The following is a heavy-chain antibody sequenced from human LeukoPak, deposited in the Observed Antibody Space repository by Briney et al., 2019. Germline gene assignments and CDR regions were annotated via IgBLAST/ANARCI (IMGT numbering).Heavy chain of an antibody. Sequence: ASVKVSCKATADTFSSYAISWVRQAPAQGLEWMGAIIPIFGTPHSAQMFPGSVTITAAESSTTAYMALRRLDPKDTALYYCARDRGIVGAHDAFDIWGQGTMVTVSS. CDR3: ARDRGIVGAHDAFDI. CDR2: IIPIFGTP. CDR1: ADTFSSYA. D-gene: IGHD1-26*01. J-gene: IGHJ3*02. V-gene: IGHV1-69*13.